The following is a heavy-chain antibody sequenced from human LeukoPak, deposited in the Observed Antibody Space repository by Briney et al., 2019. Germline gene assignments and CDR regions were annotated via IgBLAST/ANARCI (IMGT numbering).Heavy chain of an antibody. CDR3: ARAGFSSGFYYLDY. CDR1: GGSISSYY. D-gene: IGHD3-22*01. V-gene: IGHV4-59*01. CDR2: IYYSGST. Sequence: SETLSLTCTFSGGSISSYYWSWIRQPPGKGREWVGDIYYSGSTNYNPSLKSRADISVDTSKHQFSLKLSSVTAADTAVYYCARAGFSSGFYYLDYWGQGTLVTVSS. J-gene: IGHJ4*02.